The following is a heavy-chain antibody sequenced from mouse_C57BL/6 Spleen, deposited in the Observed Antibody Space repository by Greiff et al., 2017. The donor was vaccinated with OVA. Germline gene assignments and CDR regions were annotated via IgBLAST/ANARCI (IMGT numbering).Heavy chain of an antibody. CDR2: ISSGGSYT. J-gene: IGHJ2*01. Sequence: EVNLVESGGDLVKPGGSLKLSCAASGFTFSSYGMSWVRQTPDKRLEWVATISSGGSYTYYPDSVKGRFTISRDNAKNTLYLQMSSLKSEDTAMYYGARPATVVATGGYFDYWGQGTTLTVSS. V-gene: IGHV5-6*01. D-gene: IGHD1-1*01. CDR1: GFTFSSYG. CDR3: ARPATVVATGGYFDY.